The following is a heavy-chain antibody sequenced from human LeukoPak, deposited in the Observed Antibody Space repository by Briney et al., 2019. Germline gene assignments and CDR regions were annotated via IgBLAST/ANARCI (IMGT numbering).Heavy chain of an antibody. CDR3: ARDRSGYLWVDH. CDR1: GDSISSGDYY. J-gene: IGHJ4*02. Sequence: RTSETLSLTCTVSGDSISSGDYYWSWIRQSPGKGLEWIGYIHYSGSAYSNPSLKSRLTISVDTSKNQFSLELNSVTAADTAVYYYARDRSGYLWVDHWGRGTLVTVSS. CDR2: IHYSGSA. V-gene: IGHV4-30-4*01. D-gene: IGHD5-12*01.